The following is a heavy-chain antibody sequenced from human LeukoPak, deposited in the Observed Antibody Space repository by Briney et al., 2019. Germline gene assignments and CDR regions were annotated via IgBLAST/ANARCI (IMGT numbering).Heavy chain of an antibody. Sequence: SETLSLTCAVYGGSFSGYYWSWIRQPPGKGLEWIGEINHSGSTNYNPSLKSRVNISVDTSKNQFSLKLSSVTAADTAVYYCARTDFWSGYFFDYWGQGTLVTVSS. D-gene: IGHD3-3*01. J-gene: IGHJ4*02. V-gene: IGHV4-34*01. CDR2: INHSGST. CDR1: GGSFSGYY. CDR3: ARTDFWSGYFFDY.